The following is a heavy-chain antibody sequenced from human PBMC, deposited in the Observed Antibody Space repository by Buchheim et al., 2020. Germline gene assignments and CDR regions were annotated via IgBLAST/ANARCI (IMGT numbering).Heavy chain of an antibody. CDR3: ARYPLWFGELLKTYGMDV. CDR1: GYTFTSYY. Sequence: QVQLVQSGAEVKKPGASVKVSCKASGYTFTSYYMHWVRQAPGQGLEWMGIINPSGGSTSYAQKFQGRVTMTRDTSTSTVYMELSSPRSEDTAVYYCARYPLWFGELLKTYGMDVWGQGTT. V-gene: IGHV1-46*01. J-gene: IGHJ6*02. CDR2: INPSGGST. D-gene: IGHD3-10*01.